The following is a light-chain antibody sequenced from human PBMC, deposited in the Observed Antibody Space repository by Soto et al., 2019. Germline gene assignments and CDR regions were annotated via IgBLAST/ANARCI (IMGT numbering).Light chain of an antibody. CDR3: QHYNSYSEA. V-gene: IGKV1-5*03. CDR2: KAS. CDR1: QTISSW. Sequence: DIQMTQSPSTLSGSLGERVTITCGASQTISSWVAWYQQQPGKAPKLLIYKASTLKSGVPSRCRGSGSGTECTLTISSLQPDDVATYYCQHYNSYSEAFGQGTKVDIK. J-gene: IGKJ1*01.